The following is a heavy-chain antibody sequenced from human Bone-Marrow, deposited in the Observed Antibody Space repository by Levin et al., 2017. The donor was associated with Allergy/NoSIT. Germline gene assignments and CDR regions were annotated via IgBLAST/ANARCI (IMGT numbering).Heavy chain of an antibody. D-gene: IGHD2-15*01. CDR3: APLGYCSGASCHSGRH. Sequence: PSETLSLTCAVSGGSISSNNWWSWVRQTPGKGLEWIGEIFHSGTTSYNPSLKSRVTMSVDKSKNQFSLIMSSVTAADTAVYYCAPLGYCSGASCHSGRHWGQGTLVTVSS. CDR2: IFHSGTT. CDR1: GGSISSNNW. V-gene: IGHV4-4*02. J-gene: IGHJ4*02.